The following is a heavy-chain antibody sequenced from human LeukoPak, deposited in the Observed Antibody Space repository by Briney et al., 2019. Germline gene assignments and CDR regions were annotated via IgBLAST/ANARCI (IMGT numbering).Heavy chain of an antibody. CDR1: GGSISSYY. D-gene: IGHD1-26*01. Sequence: PSETLSLTCTVSGGSISSYYWSWIRQPPGKGLEWIGYLYYSGSTNYNPSLKSGVTISVDTSKNQFSLKLSSVTAADTAVYYCARESGTERAFDIWGQGTMVTVSS. CDR3: ARESGTERAFDI. CDR2: LYYSGST. V-gene: IGHV4-59*01. J-gene: IGHJ3*02.